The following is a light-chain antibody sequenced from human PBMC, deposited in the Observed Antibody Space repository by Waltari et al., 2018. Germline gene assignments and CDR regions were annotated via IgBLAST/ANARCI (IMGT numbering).Light chain of an antibody. Sequence: ETLMTQSPATLSVSPGERATLSCRASQSVDSSLAWYQQKPGQAPRLLIYGASTRATGIPARFSGSGSGTEFTLTISSLQSEDFAVYYCQQYNNWPPLYTFGQGTKLEIK. J-gene: IGKJ2*01. V-gene: IGKV3-15*01. CDR3: QQYNNWPPLYT. CDR2: GAS. CDR1: QSVDSS.